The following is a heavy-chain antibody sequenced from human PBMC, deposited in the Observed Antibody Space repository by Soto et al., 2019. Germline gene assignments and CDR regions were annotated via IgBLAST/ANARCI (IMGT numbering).Heavy chain of an antibody. J-gene: IGHJ6*02. CDR2: IDWDDDK. CDR1: GFSLSTSGMC. Sequence: SGPTLVNPTQTLTLTCTFAGFSLSTSGMCVSWIRQPPGKALEWLARIDWDDDKYYSTSLKTRLTISKDTSKNHVVLTMTNMDPVDTATYYCARTVIATGPTGEYYYGMDVWGQGTTVTV. CDR3: ARTVIATGPTGEYYYGMDV. D-gene: IGHD6-13*01. V-gene: IGHV2-70*11.